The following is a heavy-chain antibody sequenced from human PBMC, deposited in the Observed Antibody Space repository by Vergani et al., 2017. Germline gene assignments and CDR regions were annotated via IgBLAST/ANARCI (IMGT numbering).Heavy chain of an antibody. CDR2: IYYSGST. D-gene: IGHD3-10*01. V-gene: IGHV4-39*02. CDR3: ARDYYGSGSLVDP. Sequence: QLQLQESGPGLVKPSETLSLTCTVSGGSISSSSYYWGWIRQPPGKGLEWIGSIYYSGSTYYNPSLKSRVTISVDTSKNQFSLKLSSVTAADTAVYYCARDYYGSGSLVDPWGQGTLVTVSS. J-gene: IGHJ5*02. CDR1: GGSISSSSYY.